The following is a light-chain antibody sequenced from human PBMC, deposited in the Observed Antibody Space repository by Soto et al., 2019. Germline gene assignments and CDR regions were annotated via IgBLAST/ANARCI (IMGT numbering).Light chain of an antibody. CDR1: QSVSSSF. CDR3: QQYCISPVT. CDR2: GAS. V-gene: IGKV3-20*01. J-gene: IGKJ4*01. Sequence: EIVLTQSPGTLSLSPGERATLSCRASQSVSSSFLAWYQQKPCQAPRLLIYGASSRATGIPDRFSGSGSGTDFTLTITSLEPEDLAVYYCQQYCISPVTFGGGTKLAIK.